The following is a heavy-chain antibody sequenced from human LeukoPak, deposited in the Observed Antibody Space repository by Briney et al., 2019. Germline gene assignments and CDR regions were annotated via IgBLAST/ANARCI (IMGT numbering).Heavy chain of an antibody. CDR2: IYSGGST. CDR3: AKDGSITIFGVVMDYFDY. Sequence: GGSLRLSCAASGFTVSSNYMSWVRQAPGKGLEWVSVIYSGGSTYYADSVKGRFTISRDNSKNTLYLQMNSLRAEDTAVYYCAKDGSITIFGVVMDYFDYWGQGTLVTVSS. D-gene: IGHD3-3*01. CDR1: GFTVSSNY. V-gene: IGHV3-53*01. J-gene: IGHJ4*02.